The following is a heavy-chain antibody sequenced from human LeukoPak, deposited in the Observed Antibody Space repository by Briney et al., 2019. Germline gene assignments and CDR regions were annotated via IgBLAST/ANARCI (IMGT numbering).Heavy chain of an antibody. CDR2: INHSGST. Sequence: SETLSLTCAVYGGSFSGYYWSWIRQPPGKGLEWIGEINHSGSTNYNPSLESRVTISVDTSKNQFSLKLSSVTAADTAVYYCARGRIAVARTRDYFDYWGQGTLVTVSS. CDR3: ARGRIAVARTRDYFDY. J-gene: IGHJ4*02. D-gene: IGHD6-19*01. V-gene: IGHV4-34*01. CDR1: GGSFSGYY.